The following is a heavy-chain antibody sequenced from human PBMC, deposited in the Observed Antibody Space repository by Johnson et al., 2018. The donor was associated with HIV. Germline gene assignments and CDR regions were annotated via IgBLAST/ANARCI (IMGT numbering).Heavy chain of an antibody. CDR1: GLTFSSFG. Sequence: QVQVVESGGGVVQPGRSLRLACAASGLTFSSFGMHWVRQAPGKGLEWVAVISYDGSKRYYADSVRGRFTISRDNSKNTLYLQMNSLRAEDTAVYYCARTDYGDWNDAYDAFDIWGQGTMVTVSS. D-gene: IGHD1-1*01. J-gene: IGHJ3*02. CDR2: ISYDGSKR. CDR3: ARTDYGDWNDAYDAFDI. V-gene: IGHV3-30*19.